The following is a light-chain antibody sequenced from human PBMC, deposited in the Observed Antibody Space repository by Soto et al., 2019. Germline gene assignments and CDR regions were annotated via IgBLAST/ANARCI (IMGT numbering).Light chain of an antibody. CDR2: KAS. CDR1: QSVSTW. J-gene: IGKJ4*01. Sequence: DIQMTQSPSTLSASVGDRVTITCRASQSVSTWLAWYKQKPGKAPKLLIHKASILENGVPSRFIASGSGTDFTLTISSLQPDDFATYYCHQYHIYPVPFGGGTKVEIK. CDR3: HQYHIYPVP. V-gene: IGKV1-5*03.